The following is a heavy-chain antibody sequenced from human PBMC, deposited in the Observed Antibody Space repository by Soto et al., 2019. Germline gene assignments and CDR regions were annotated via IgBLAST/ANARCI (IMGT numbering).Heavy chain of an antibody. CDR3: ARRGSGVTRGLHY. CDR1: GFTFSSYW. Sequence: EVQLVESGGGLVQPGGSLRLSCAASGFTFSSYWMHWVRQAPGKWLVWISRINTDGSSTSYVDSVRGRFTISRDNGKNTLFLQMNSLRGEDTAVYYCARRGSGVTRGLHYWGQGTLVTVSS. J-gene: IGHJ4*02. V-gene: IGHV3-74*01. CDR2: INTDGSST. D-gene: IGHD2-15*01.